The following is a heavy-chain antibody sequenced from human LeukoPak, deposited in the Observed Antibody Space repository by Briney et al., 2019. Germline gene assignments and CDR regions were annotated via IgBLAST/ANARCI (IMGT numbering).Heavy chain of an antibody. CDR1: GFTFGDYW. J-gene: IGHJ4*02. D-gene: IGHD3-10*01. V-gene: IGHV3-74*01. CDR3: VRGGGASGSFC. CDR2: INNIGRST. Sequence: GGSLRLSCAASGFTFGDYWMHWVRQAPGKGLVWVSRINNIGRSTDYADSVKGRFTISRDNAKNTLDLQMNSLRAEDTAVYYCVRGGGASGSFCWGQGTLVTVSS.